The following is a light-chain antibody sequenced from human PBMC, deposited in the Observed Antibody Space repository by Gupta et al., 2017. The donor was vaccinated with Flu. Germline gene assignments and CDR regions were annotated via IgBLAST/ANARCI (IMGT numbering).Light chain of an antibody. V-gene: IGKV1-5*03. CDR1: QSISSW. Sequence: GDRVTITCRASQSISSWVAWYQQKPGKAPKLLIYKASSLQSGVPSRFSGSESGTEFTLTISSLQPDDFATYYCQQYNSYPWTFGQGTEVEIK. CDR3: QQYNSYPWT. J-gene: IGKJ1*01. CDR2: KAS.